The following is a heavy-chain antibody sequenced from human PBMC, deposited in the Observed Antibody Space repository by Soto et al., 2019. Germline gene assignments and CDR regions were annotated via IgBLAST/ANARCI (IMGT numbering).Heavy chain of an antibody. J-gene: IGHJ4*02. CDR2: ISGSGDRT. CDR1: GFTFSTYA. D-gene: IGHD2-2*01. Sequence: GGSLRLSCATSGFTFSTYAMTWVRQAPGKGLEWVSGISGSGDRTYYGDSVKGRFTTSRDNSKNTLYLQMNSLRGEDTAIYYYVKDSLSVPAGCDYWGRGTLVPVSS. V-gene: IGHV3-23*01. CDR3: VKDSLSVPAGCDY.